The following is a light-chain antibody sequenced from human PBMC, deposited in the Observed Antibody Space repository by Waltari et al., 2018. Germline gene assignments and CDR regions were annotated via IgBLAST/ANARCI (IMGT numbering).Light chain of an antibody. CDR3: GTWDGSLSVVL. Sequence: QSVLTPPPSVSAAPGQKVTLSRSGRNSNTGTNYVSWYPQVPRTAPKLPIFGPNKRPSGIPDRFSGSKSGTSATLGITGLQTGDEADYYCGTWDGSLSVVLFGGGTKLTVL. V-gene: IGLV1-51*01. J-gene: IGLJ2*01. CDR2: GPN. CDR1: NSNTGTNY.